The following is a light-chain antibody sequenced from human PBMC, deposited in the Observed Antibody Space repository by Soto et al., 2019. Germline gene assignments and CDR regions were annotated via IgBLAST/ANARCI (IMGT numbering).Light chain of an antibody. J-gene: IGKJ4*01. V-gene: IGKV1-9*01. CDR1: QVISKN. CDR2: LAS. Sequence: IQLTQAPSSLSASVGDRVTITCRASQVISKNLAWYQQKPGTAPKLLIYLASTLQGRVPSRFSGSGSGTDFSLTISSLQPEDVANYYCQYPNSFPLTCGGGTKVEIK. CDR3: QYPNSFPLT.